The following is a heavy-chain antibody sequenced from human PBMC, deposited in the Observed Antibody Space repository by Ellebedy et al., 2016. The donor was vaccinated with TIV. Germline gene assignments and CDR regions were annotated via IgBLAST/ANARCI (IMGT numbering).Heavy chain of an antibody. CDR3: AKRVTMVREVITYYHYAMDV. CDR2: LSGSGGST. J-gene: IGHJ6*02. CDR1: GFTFRSYA. D-gene: IGHD3-10*01. V-gene: IGHV3-23*01. Sequence: GESLKISCVASGFTFRSYAISWVRQAPGKGLEWVSSLSGSGGSTYYADSVKGRFTISRDNSKNTLYLQMNSLRAEDTAVYYCAKRVTMVREVITYYHYAMDVWGQGTTVTVSS.